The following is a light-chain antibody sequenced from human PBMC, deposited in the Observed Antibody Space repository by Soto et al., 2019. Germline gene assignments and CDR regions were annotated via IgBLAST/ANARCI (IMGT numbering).Light chain of an antibody. J-gene: IGKJ1*01. Sequence: DIEITQSKRSLSASVGDRVTITCRSSQSISSYLTWYQQKPVKAPKPLIYAASSLQSGVPSRFSGSGSGTDFPLTIIILQPQDLATYYCQQLYITPPFGPGTQLDIK. CDR3: QQLYITPP. CDR1: QSISSY. CDR2: AAS. V-gene: IGKV1-39*01.